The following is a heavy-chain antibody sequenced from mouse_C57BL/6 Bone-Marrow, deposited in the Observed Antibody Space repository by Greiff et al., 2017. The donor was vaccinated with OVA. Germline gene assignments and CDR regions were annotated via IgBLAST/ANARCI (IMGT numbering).Heavy chain of an antibody. J-gene: IGHJ2*01. D-gene: IGHD1-1*01. V-gene: IGHV1-54*01. CDR2: INPGSGGT. Sequence: QVQLKESGAELVRPGTSVKVSCKASGYAFTNYLIEWVKQRPGQGLEWIGVINPGSGGTNYNEKFKGKATLTADKSSSTAYMQLSSLTSEDSAVYVVARCSLDGSSSDYFDYWGQGTTLTVSS. CDR3: ARCSLDGSSSDYFDY. CDR1: GYAFTNYL.